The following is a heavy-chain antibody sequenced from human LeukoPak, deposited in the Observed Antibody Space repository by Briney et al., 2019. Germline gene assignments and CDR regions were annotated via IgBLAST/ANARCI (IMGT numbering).Heavy chain of an antibody. V-gene: IGHV4-61*08. D-gene: IGHD3-3*01. CDR2: IYYSGST. Sequence: SQTLSLTCTVSGGSISSGDYYWSWIRQPPGKGLEWIGYIYYSGSTNYNPSLKSRVTISVDTSKNQFSLKLSSVTAADTAVYYCARDTNAYYDFWSGYLGAFGIWGQGTMVTVSS. CDR1: GGSISSGDYY. CDR3: ARDTNAYYDFWSGYLGAFGI. J-gene: IGHJ3*02.